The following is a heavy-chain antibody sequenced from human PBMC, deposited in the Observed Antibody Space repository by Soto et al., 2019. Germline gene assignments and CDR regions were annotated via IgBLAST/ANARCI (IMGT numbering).Heavy chain of an antibody. CDR2: IDPSDSYT. V-gene: IGHV5-10-1*01. CDR1: GYSFTSYW. CDR3: ARHYSSTSSLDV. Sequence: LGESLKISCKGSGYSFTSYWISWVCQMPGKGLEWMGRIDPSDSYTYYSPSFQGHVTISADKSISTAYLQWSSLKASDTAMYYCARHYSSTSSLDVWGQGTTVTVSS. J-gene: IGHJ6*02. D-gene: IGHD6-13*01.